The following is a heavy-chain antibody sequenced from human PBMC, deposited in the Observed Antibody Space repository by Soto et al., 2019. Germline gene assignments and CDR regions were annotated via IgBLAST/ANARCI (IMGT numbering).Heavy chain of an antibody. Sequence: EVQLVESGGGLVQPGRSLRLSCAASGFTFDDYAMHWVRQAPGKGLEWVSGISWNSGSIGYADSVKGRFTISRDNAKNSLYLQINSLRAEDTALYYCVCSGYSGYEYFDYWGQGTLVTVSS. CDR2: ISWNSGSI. D-gene: IGHD5-12*01. J-gene: IGHJ4*02. V-gene: IGHV3-9*01. CDR1: GFTFDDYA. CDR3: VCSGYSGYEYFDY.